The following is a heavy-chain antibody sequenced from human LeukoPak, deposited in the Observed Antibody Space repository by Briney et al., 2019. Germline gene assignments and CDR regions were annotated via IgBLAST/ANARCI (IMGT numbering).Heavy chain of an antibody. Sequence: PSETLSLTCTVSGYSIGSGYYWGWIRQPPGKGLEWIGSIYHSGSTNYNPSLKSRVTISVDTSKNQFSLKLSSVTAADTAVYYCARVVAGSGSYYNLGGYDYWGQGTLVTVSS. CDR2: IYHSGST. CDR3: ARVVAGSGSYYNLGGYDY. D-gene: IGHD3-10*01. CDR1: GYSIGSGYY. V-gene: IGHV4-38-2*02. J-gene: IGHJ4*02.